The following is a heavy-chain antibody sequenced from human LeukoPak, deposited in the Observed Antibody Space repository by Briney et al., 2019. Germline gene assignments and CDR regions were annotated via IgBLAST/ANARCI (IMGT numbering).Heavy chain of an antibody. D-gene: IGHD3-16*01. Sequence: SETLSLTCAVYGGSFSGYYWSWIRQPPGKGLEWIGEINHRGSTNYNPSLKSRVTISVDTSKNQFSLKLSSVTAADTAVYYCARGHDDYVCGSCPTREYFYMDVWGKGSTVTVSS. CDR3: ARGHDDYVCGSCPTREYFYMDV. CDR2: INHRGST. V-gene: IGHV4-34*01. J-gene: IGHJ6*03. CDR1: GGSFSGYY.